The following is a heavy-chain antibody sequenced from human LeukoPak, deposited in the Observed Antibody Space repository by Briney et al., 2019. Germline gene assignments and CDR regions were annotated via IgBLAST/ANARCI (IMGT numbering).Heavy chain of an antibody. CDR3: ARDPSSYYYGSGNNWFDP. D-gene: IGHD3-10*01. V-gene: IGHV3-21*01. CDR1: GFTFSSYS. CDR2: ISSSSSYI. Sequence: GGSLRLSCAASGFTFSSYSMNWVRQAPGKGLEWASSISSSSSYIYYADSVKGRFTISRDNAKNSLYLQMNSLRAEDTAVYYCARDPSSYYYGSGNNWFDPWGQGTLVTVSS. J-gene: IGHJ5*02.